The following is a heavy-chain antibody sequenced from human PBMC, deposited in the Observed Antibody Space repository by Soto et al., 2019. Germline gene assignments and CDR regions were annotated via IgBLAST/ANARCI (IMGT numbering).Heavy chain of an antibody. D-gene: IGHD3-22*01. CDR1: GASISDYX. V-gene: IGHV4-59*01. CDR3: XXXXXGXSSGXCXXXFQN. J-gene: IGHJ1*01. Sequence: LXESGPGLVKPSETLSLTCTVSGASISDYXWXWVRQPPXKGLEWIGYIYYSGRANYNPXLXXXXXXXXXXXXXXXXXXXXXXXXXXXXXXXXXXXXXGXSSGXCXXXFQNWGQGXLVX. CDR2: IYYSGRA.